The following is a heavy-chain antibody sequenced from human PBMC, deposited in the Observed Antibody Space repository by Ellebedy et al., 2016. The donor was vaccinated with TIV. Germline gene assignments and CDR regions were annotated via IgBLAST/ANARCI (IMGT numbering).Heavy chain of an antibody. D-gene: IGHD3-3*01. CDR3: ARASTYYDFWSGYYKGWSFDY. CDR1: GFTFTIYA. Sequence: GGSLRLXXAASGFTFTIYAMSWVRQAPGKGLEWVSYISSSSSTIYYADSVKGRFTISRDNAKNSLYLQMNSLRDEDTAVYYCARASTYYDFWSGYYKGWSFDYWGQGTLVTVSS. V-gene: IGHV3-48*02. CDR2: ISSSSSTI. J-gene: IGHJ4*02.